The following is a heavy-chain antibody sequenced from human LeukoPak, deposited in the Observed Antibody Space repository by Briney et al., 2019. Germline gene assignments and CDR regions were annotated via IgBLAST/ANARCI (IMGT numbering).Heavy chain of an antibody. V-gene: IGHV3-74*01. D-gene: IGHD5-24*01. CDR1: GFTFSSYW. CDR2: INSDGSST. Sequence: GGSLRLSCAASGFTFSSYWMHWVRQAPGKGLVWVSRINSDGSSTSYADSVKGRFTISRDNAKNSLYLELNSLRAEDTAVYYCARGRGRDGDNLTSWGQGTLVTVSS. J-gene: IGHJ4*02. CDR3: ARGRGRDGDNLTS.